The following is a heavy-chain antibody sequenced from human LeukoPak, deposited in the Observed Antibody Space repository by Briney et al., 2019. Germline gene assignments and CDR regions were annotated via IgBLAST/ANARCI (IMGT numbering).Heavy chain of an antibody. CDR1: GGTFSSYA. D-gene: IGHD3-10*01. CDR3: ARAPVTMVRGADYYYYGMDV. Sequence: GASVKVSCKASGGTFSSYAISWVRQAPGQGLEWMGRIIPILGIANYAQKFQGGVTITADKSTSTAYMELSSLRSEDTAVYYCARAPVTMVRGADYYYYGMDVWGQGTTVTVSS. J-gene: IGHJ6*02. V-gene: IGHV1-69*04. CDR2: IIPILGIA.